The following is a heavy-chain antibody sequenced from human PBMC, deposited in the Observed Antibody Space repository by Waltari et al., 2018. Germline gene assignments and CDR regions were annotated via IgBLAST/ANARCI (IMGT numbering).Heavy chain of an antibody. CDR3: ARVLPRTRFDY. CDR2: IYYSGRP. CDR1: GGSISSSSYY. J-gene: IGHJ4*02. V-gene: IGHV4-39*07. D-gene: IGHD1-26*01. Sequence: QLQLQESGPGLVKPSETLSLTCTVSGGSISSSSYYWGWIRQPPGKGLEWIGSIYYSGRPYYNPSLKSRVTISVDTSKNQFSLKLSSVTAADTAVYYCARVLPRTRFDYWGQGTLVTVSS.